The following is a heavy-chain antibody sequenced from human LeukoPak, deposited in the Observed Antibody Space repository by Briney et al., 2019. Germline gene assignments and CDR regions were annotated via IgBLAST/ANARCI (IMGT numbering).Heavy chain of an antibody. CDR2: IKQDGSEK. Sequence: GGSLRLSCAASGFTFSSYWMSWVRQAPGKGLEWVANIKQDGSEKYYVDSVKGRFTISRDNAKNSLYLQMNSLRAEDTAVYYCARWRRRYCSSTSCLDAFDIWGKGTTVTVSS. CDR1: GFTFSSYW. CDR3: ARWRRRYCSSTSCLDAFDI. D-gene: IGHD2-2*01. V-gene: IGHV3-7*01. J-gene: IGHJ3*02.